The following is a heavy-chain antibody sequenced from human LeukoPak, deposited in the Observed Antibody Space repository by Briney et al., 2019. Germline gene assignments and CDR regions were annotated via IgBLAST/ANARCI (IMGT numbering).Heavy chain of an antibody. V-gene: IGHV1-2*02. CDR2: INPQSGGT. D-gene: IGHD5-12*01. Sequence: GASVKVSCKASGYIFYAYYIHWVRQAPGQGLEWMGWINPQSGGTNYAQSFKGRVTMTRDTSISTAYMELTSLTSDDTAVYYCARDLPKIGYVGAFDIWGQGTMVTVSS. J-gene: IGHJ3*02. CDR3: ARDLPKIGYVGAFDI. CDR1: GYIFYAYY.